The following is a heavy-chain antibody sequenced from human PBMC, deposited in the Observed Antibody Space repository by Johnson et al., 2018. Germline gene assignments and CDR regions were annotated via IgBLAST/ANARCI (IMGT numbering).Heavy chain of an antibody. CDR2: ISDSGGSP. J-gene: IGHJ6*02. D-gene: IGHD2/OR15-2a*01. CDR1: GFTFRTYA. CDR3: ARELSSKRDMDV. Sequence: VQLVESGGGLVKPVGSLRLSCAASGFTFRTYAMSWVRQAPGTGLEWVSGISDSGGSPYYADSVKGRFIIPRDNSKNTLYLQMNSRGAEDTAVYYCARELSSKRDMDVWGQGTTVTVSS. V-gene: IGHV3-23*04.